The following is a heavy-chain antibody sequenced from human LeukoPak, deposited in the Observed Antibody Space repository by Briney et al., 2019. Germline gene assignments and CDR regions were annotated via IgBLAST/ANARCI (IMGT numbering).Heavy chain of an antibody. V-gene: IGHV4-59*11. CDR1: GGSMTGHF. D-gene: IGHD3-9*01. CDR3: ARGDDILTAFDI. J-gene: IGHJ3*02. CDR2: IYSSGST. Sequence: PSETLSLTCTVSGGSMTGHFWTWIRQPPGKGLEWIGYIYSSGSTTYNPSLKSRVTISLDTSKNQFSLKLSSVTAADTAVYYCARGDDILTAFDIWGQGTMVTVSS.